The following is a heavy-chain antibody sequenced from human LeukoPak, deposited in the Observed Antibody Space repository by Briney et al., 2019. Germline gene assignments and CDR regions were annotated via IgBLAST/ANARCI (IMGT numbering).Heavy chain of an antibody. D-gene: IGHD3-16*02. V-gene: IGHV4-4*07. CDR1: GGSISGCF. CDR3: AREGGGSNRCLD. CDR2: IYATGTT. Sequence: SESLSLTCTVSGGSISGCFWSWIRQPAGKGLEWIRRIYATGTTNYTPSLKSRVTMSVDTSKNQFSLNLTSVTAADTAVYYCAREGGGSNRCLDWGQGTLVTVSS. J-gene: IGHJ1*01.